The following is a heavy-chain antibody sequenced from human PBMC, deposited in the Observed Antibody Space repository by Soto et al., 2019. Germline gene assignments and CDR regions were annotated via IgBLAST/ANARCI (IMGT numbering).Heavy chain of an antibody. Sequence: QVQLVQSGAEVKKPGASVKVSCKASGYTFTSYGISWVRQAPGQGLEWMGWISAYNGNTNYAQKLQGRVTMTTDTSTSTAYMELRSLRSDDTAVYYCARVDYYDFWSGYYKGRSLDYWGQGTLVTVSS. CDR1: GYTFTSYG. D-gene: IGHD3-3*01. V-gene: IGHV1-18*01. CDR2: ISAYNGNT. CDR3: ARVDYYDFWSGYYKGRSLDY. J-gene: IGHJ4*02.